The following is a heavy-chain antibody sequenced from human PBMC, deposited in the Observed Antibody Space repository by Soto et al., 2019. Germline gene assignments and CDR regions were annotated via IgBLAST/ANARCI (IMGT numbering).Heavy chain of an antibody. V-gene: IGHV1-69*01. CDR1: GGTFGNSA. CDR3: AKVMAAAGYDS. D-gene: IGHD3-16*01. J-gene: IGHJ4*02. Sequence: QVKLVQSGAEVKKPGSSVKVSCNASGGTFGNSAISWVRQDPGQGLEWMGGIIPVFGTVNYAQKFEGRVTIAADESTSTVFMKMSRLTSEDTAVYYCAKVMAAAGYDSWGQGTLVTVSS. CDR2: IIPVFGTV.